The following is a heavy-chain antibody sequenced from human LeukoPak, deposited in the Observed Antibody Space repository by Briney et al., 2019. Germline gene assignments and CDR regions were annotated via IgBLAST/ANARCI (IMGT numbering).Heavy chain of an antibody. Sequence: ASVKVSCKASGYTFASYGISWVRQAPGQGLEWMGWISVYNGNTNYAQKFQGRVTMTRDTTTNTAFMELRSLRSDDTAVYYCARVYSESPDLLGGFLDYWGQGTLVTVSS. CDR2: ISVYNGNT. V-gene: IGHV1-18*01. CDR3: ARVYSESPDLLGGFLDY. J-gene: IGHJ4*02. CDR1: GYTFASYG. D-gene: IGHD1-26*01.